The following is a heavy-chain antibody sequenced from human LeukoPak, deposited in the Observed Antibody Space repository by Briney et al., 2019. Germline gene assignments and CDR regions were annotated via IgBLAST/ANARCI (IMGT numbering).Heavy chain of an antibody. D-gene: IGHD2/OR15-2a*01. CDR3: ARNSTSFYFDY. V-gene: IGHV4-38-2*01. Sequence: SETLSLTCAVSGYSISSTYYWGWIRQPPGKGLEWIGSIYNSGSTYYNPSLKSRVTISVDTSKNQFSLQLSSVTAADTAVYYCARNSTSFYFDYWRQGTLVTVSS. J-gene: IGHJ4*02. CDR2: IYNSGST. CDR1: GYSISSTYY.